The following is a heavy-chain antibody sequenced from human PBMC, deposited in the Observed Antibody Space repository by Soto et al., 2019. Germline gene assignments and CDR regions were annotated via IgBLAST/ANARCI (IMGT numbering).Heavy chain of an antibody. CDR2: INHSGTT. CDR1: GGSFSGFY. Sequence: SETLSLTCAISGGSFSGFYWTWIRQPPGEGLEWIGEINHSGTTNFNPSLRSRLTISLDSSKKHFSPKLTSMTAADAAVYYCARADSTFVTSYGLDVWGQGTTVTVSS. D-gene: IGHD2-21*02. J-gene: IGHJ6*02. CDR3: ARADSTFVTSYGLDV. V-gene: IGHV4-34*01.